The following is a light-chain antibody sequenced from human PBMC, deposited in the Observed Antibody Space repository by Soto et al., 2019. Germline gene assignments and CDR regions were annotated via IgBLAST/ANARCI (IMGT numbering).Light chain of an antibody. J-gene: IGKJ4*01. CDR2: WAS. CDR3: QQYYIPPIT. CDR1: RSVLYSSNNKNY. V-gene: IGKV4-1*01. Sequence: DIEMTQSPDSLAVSLGERATINCKSSRSVLYSSNNKNYVAWYQQKPGQPPKLLFYWASTRESGVPDRFSGSGSGTDFTLSISSLQAEDVAVYYCQQYYIPPITFGGGTKVEIK.